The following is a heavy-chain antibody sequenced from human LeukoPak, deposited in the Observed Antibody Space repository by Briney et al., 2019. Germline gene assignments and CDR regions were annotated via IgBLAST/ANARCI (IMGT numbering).Heavy chain of an antibody. CDR1: GGTFSSYA. J-gene: IGHJ5*02. V-gene: IGHV1-69*01. CDR3: ASGGGYSSSWYEQGFDP. D-gene: IGHD6-13*01. Sequence: ASVKVSCKASGGTFSSYAISWVRQAPGQGLEWTGGIIPIFGTANYAQKFQGRVTITADESTSTAYMELSSLRSEDTAVYYCASGGGYSSSWYEQGFDPWGQGTLVTVSS. CDR2: IIPIFGTA.